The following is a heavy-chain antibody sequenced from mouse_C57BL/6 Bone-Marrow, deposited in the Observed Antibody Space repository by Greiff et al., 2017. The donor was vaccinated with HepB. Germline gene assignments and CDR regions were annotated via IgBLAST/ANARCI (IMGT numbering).Heavy chain of an antibody. CDR2: INPSSGYT. J-gene: IGHJ1*03. CDR1: GYTFTSYT. CDR3: ARGTTVVERGYFDV. V-gene: IGHV1-4*01. D-gene: IGHD1-1*01. Sequence: VQLVESGAELARPGASVKMSCKASGYTFTSYTMHWVKQRPGQGLEWIGYINPSSGYTKYNQKFKDKATLTADKSSSTAYMQLSSLTSEDSAVYYCARGTTVVERGYFDVWGTGTTVTVSS.